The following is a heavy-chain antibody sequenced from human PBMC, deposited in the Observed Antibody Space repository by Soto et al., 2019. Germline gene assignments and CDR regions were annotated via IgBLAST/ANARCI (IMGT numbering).Heavy chain of an antibody. Sequence: PGGSLRLSCAASGFTFSNYAMSWVRQAPGKGLEWVSGVGGSGDSTYYADSVKGRFTISRDNSKDTLYLQMNSLRAEDTAVYYCASQPSYGDYVDYWGPRTLVTVSS. CDR1: GFTFSNYA. CDR2: VGGSGDST. D-gene: IGHD4-17*01. J-gene: IGHJ4*02. CDR3: ASQPSYGDYVDY. V-gene: IGHV3-23*01.